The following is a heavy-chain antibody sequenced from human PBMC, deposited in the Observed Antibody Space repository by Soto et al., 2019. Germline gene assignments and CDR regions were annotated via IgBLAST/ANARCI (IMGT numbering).Heavy chain of an antibody. Sequence: SETLSLTCTVSGGSISSSSYDWGWIRQHPGKGLEWIGSVYYSGSTYYNPSLESRVTISVDKSKNQFSLKLMSLSAADSAVYYCGRLEGLATISYYFDYWGQGALVTVSS. V-gene: IGHV4-39*01. CDR2: VYYSGST. J-gene: IGHJ4*02. CDR3: GRLEGLATISYYFDY. D-gene: IGHD3-9*01. CDR1: GGSISSSSYD.